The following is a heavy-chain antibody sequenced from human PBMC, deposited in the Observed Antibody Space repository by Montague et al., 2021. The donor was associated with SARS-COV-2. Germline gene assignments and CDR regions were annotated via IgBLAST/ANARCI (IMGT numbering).Heavy chain of an antibody. CDR3: MRAGGFDNRPPV. CDR1: GGSISSYF. D-gene: IGHD3-9*01. V-gene: IGHV4-59*12. J-gene: IGHJ4*02. Sequence: SETLSLTCTVSGGSISSYFWSWIRQSPGKGLEWIGYFYQSGSTNYNPSLKSRVTMSVDKSKNQFSLELNSLTAADTALYYCMRAGGFDNRPPVWGQGALVTVSS. CDR2: FYQSGST.